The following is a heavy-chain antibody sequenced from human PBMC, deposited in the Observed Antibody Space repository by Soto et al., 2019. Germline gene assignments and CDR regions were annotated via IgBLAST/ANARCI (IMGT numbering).Heavy chain of an antibody. Sequence: QVQLQESGPGLVKPSQTLSLTCIVSGGSISSNGYYWNWIRQHPGKGLEWIGYIYHSGSTYYNPSPKSRATISLDTAKNRVSLNLSSVTVADTAMYYCARDVGTAMVLDRWGQGILGTVSS. CDR2: IYHSGST. D-gene: IGHD5-18*01. J-gene: IGHJ5*02. CDR1: GGSISSNGYY. CDR3: ARDVGTAMVLDR. V-gene: IGHV4-31*03.